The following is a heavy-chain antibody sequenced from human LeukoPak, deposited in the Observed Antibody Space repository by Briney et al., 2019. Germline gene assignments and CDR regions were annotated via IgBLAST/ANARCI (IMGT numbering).Heavy chain of an antibody. Sequence: GESLRISCKGSGDSFISYWISWVRQMPGKGLEWMGRIDPSDSYTNYSPSFQGHVTISADKSISTVYLQWSSLKASDTAMYYCAREGVPAGTNYYYYGLDVWGQGTTVTVSS. D-gene: IGHD2-2*01. CDR1: GDSFISYW. J-gene: IGHJ6*02. CDR3: AREGVPAGTNYYYYGLDV. V-gene: IGHV5-10-1*01. CDR2: IDPSDSYT.